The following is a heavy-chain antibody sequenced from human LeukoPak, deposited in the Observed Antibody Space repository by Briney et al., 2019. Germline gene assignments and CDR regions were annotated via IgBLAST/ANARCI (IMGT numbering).Heavy chain of an antibody. CDR1: GYTFTGYY. J-gene: IGHJ4*02. V-gene: IGHV1-2*02. D-gene: IGHD3-3*01. CDR2: VNPNSGGT. Sequence: HGASVKVSCKASGYTFTGYYMHWVRQAPGQGLEWMGWVNPNSGGTNYAQKFQGRVTMTRDTSISTAYMELSRLRSDDTAVYYCARGVRFLEWLLYHYWGQGTLVTVSS. CDR3: ARGVRFLEWLLYHY.